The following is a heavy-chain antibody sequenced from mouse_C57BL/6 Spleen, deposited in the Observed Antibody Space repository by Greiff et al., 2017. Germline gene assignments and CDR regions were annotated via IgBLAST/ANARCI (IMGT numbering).Heavy chain of an antibody. J-gene: IGHJ1*03. Sequence: EVQLQESGPGLVKPSQSLSLTCSVTGYSITSGYYWNWIRQFPGNKLEWMGYISYDGSNNYNPSLKNRISITRDTSKNQFFLKLNSVTTEDTATYYCAREVYYGSSRYWYFDVWGTGTTVTVSS. D-gene: IGHD1-1*01. V-gene: IGHV3-6*01. CDR1: GYSITSGYY. CDR3: AREVYYGSSRYWYFDV. CDR2: ISYDGSN.